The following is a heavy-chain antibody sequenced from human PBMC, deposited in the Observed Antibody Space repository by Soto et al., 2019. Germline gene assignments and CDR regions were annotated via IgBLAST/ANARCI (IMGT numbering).Heavy chain of an antibody. CDR3: ATSLYCINGVCPFDY. D-gene: IGHD2-8*01. CDR1: GYTFTSYD. Sequence: QVQLVQSGAEVKKPGASVKVSCKTSGYTFTSYDINWVRQATGQGLEWMGWMNSNNGNPGYAQKFQGRVTVTRDTSIRTVYMELSSLRSDDTAVYYCATSLYCINGVCPFDYWGQGTLVTVSS. V-gene: IGHV1-8*01. CDR2: MNSNNGNP. J-gene: IGHJ4*02.